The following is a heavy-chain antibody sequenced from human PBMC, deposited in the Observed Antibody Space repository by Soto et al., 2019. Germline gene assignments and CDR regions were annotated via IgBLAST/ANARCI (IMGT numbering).Heavy chain of an antibody. CDR1: GGSFSGYY. Sequence: PSETLSLTCAVYGGSFSGYYWSWIRQPPGKGLEWIGEINHSGSTNYNPSLKSRVTISVDTSKNQFSLKLSSVTAADTAVYYCARARECSGGSCYDYWGQGTLVTV. V-gene: IGHV4-34*01. CDR2: INHSGST. J-gene: IGHJ4*02. CDR3: ARARECSGGSCYDY. D-gene: IGHD2-15*01.